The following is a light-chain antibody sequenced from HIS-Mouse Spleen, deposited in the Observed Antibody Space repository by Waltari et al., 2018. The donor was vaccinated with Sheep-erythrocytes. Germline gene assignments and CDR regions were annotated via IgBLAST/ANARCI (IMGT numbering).Light chain of an antibody. CDR1: SSNIGSTY. J-gene: IGLJ3*02. V-gene: IGLV1-47*01. Sequence: QSVLTQPPSASGTPGQRFTISCSGSSSNIGSTYVYWYQQLPGTAPKLLIYRNNQRPSVVPDRFSGSKSGTSAALAISGLRSEDEADYYCAAWDDSLSGNWVFGGGTKLTVL. CDR2: RNN. CDR3: AAWDDSLSGNWV.